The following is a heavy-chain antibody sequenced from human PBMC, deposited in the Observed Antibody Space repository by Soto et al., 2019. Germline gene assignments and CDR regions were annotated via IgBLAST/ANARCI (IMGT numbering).Heavy chain of an antibody. V-gene: IGHV4-34*01. CDR1: GGSFSSYY. CDR3: AGGRGVRGTVIATYYSYGVDV. Sequence: QVQLQQWGAGLLKPSETLSLTCAVYGGSFSSYYWNWIRQPPGKGLEWIGEINHSGSTNYKPSLKSRVTLSADTSKKQFSLKLSSVTAADTAVYYCAGGRGVRGTVIATYYSYGVDVWGQGTTVTVSS. D-gene: IGHD3-10*01. J-gene: IGHJ6*02. CDR2: INHSGST.